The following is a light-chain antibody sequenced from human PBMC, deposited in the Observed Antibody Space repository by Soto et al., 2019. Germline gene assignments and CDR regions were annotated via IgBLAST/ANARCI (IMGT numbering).Light chain of an antibody. J-gene: IGLJ2*01. V-gene: IGLV2-11*01. Sequence: QSALTQPRSVSGSPGQSVTISCTGTSSDIGGYNFVSWYQQHPGKAPKVMIYDVGKRPSGVPDRFSGSKSGNTASLTISGLQADDEGDYYCCSYAGSYTLVFGGGTTLTV. CDR1: SSDIGGYNF. CDR3: CSYAGSYTLV. CDR2: DVG.